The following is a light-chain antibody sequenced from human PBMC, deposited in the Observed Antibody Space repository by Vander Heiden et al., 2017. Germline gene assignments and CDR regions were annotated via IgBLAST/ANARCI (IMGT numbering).Light chain of an antibody. V-gene: IGKV1-39*01. J-gene: IGKJ2*03. Sequence: ITCRASQSISKYLNWYQQKPGKAPKLLVYAASTLQSCVPSRFSGSGSGTDFTLTISSLQPADFATYYCQQGYSAPPMYSFGPGTKLEIK. CDR3: QQGYSAPPMYS. CDR2: AAS. CDR1: QSISKY.